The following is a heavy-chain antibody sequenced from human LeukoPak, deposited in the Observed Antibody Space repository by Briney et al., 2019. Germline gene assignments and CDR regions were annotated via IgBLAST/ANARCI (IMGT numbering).Heavy chain of an antibody. CDR3: ARDRGIRYFVSGSEYDY. V-gene: IGHV1-18*01. J-gene: IGHJ4*02. D-gene: IGHD3-10*01. CDR2: ISAYNGNT. Sequence: GASVKVSCKASVYTFTNHGISWVRQATGQALEWMGWISAYNGNTNYVQKLQGRVTLTTDTSTSTAYMELRSLRSGDTAVYYCARDRGIRYFVSGSEYDYWGQGTLVTVSS. CDR1: VYTFTNHG.